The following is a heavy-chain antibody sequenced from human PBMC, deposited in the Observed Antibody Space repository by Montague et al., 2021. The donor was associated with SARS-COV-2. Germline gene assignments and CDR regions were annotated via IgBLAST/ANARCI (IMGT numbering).Heavy chain of an antibody. V-gene: IGHV6-1*01. D-gene: IGHD6-25*01. CDR3: AREQQRLGAVYYYYGMDV. CDR2: TYYRSKWYN. CDR1: GDSVSSNSAA. J-gene: IGHJ6*02. Sequence: CAISGDSVSSNSAAWNWIRQSPSRGLGWLGRTYYRSKWYNDYALSVKSRITINPDTSKNQFSLQLNSVTPEDTAVYYCAREQQRLGAVYYYYGMDVWGQGTTVTVSS.